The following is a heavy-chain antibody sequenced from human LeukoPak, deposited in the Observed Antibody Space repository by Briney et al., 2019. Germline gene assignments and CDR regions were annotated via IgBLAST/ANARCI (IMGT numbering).Heavy chain of an antibody. CDR1: GFTFSSYA. V-gene: IGHV3-30*04. CDR3: ARANSAYEPPSRH. D-gene: IGHD5-12*01. CDR2: ISYDGSNK. J-gene: IGHJ4*02. Sequence: GRSLRLSCAASGFTFSSYAMHWVRQAPGKGLEWVAVISYDGSNKYYADSVKGRFTISRDNSKNTLYLQMNSLRAEDTAVYYCARANSAYEPPSRHWGQGTLVTVSS.